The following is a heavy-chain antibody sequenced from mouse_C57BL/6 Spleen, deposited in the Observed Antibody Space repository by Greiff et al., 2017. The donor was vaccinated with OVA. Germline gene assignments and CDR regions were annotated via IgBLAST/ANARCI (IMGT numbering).Heavy chain of an antibody. CDR1: GFNIKDYY. CDR3: ARGCSGSFDY. J-gene: IGHJ2*01. CDR2: IDPEDGET. Sequence: EVQLVESGAELVKPGASVKLSCTASGFNIKDYYMHWVKQRTEQGLEWIGRIDPEDGETKYATKLQGKATITAEKSSNTAYMQLSSLTSEDTSVYYCARGCSGSFDYWGQGTTLTVSS. D-gene: IGHD3-2*02. V-gene: IGHV14-2*01.